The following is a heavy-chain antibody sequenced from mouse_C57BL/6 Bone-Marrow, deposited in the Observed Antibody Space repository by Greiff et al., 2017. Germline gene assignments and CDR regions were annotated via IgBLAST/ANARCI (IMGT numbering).Heavy chain of an antibody. CDR3: ARGYDGAMDY. CDR2: ISYDGSN. Sequence: EVKLQESGPGLVKPSQSLSLTCSVTGYSITSGYYWNWIRQFPGNKLEWMGYISYDGSNNYNPSLKNRISITRDTSKNQFFLKLNSVTTEDTATYYCARGYDGAMDYWGQGTSVTVSS. V-gene: IGHV3-6*01. CDR1: GYSITSGYY. D-gene: IGHD2-12*01. J-gene: IGHJ4*01.